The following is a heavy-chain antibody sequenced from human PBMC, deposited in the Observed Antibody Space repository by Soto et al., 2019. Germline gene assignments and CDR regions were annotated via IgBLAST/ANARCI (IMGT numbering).Heavy chain of an antibody. V-gene: IGHV3-30*03. J-gene: IGHJ6*02. CDR3: VLGYCSGGSCYVHYYGMDV. D-gene: IGHD2-15*01. CDR2: ISYDGSNK. CDR1: GSTFSSYG. Sequence: QVQLVESGGGVVQPGRSLRLSCAASGSTFSSYGMHWVRQAPGKGLEWVAVISYDGSNKYYADSVKGRFTISRDNSKNTLYLQMNSLRAEDTAVYYCVLGYCSGGSCYVHYYGMDVWGQGTTVTVSS.